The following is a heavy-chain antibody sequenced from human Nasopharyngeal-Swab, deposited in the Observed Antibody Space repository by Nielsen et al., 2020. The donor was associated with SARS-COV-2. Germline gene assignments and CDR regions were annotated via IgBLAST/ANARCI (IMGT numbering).Heavy chain of an antibody. Sequence: WVRQAPGQGLEWMGWISAYNGNTNYAQKLQGRVTMTTDTSTSTAYMELRSLRSDDTAVYYCARDLGWDGNCWGQGTLVTVSS. V-gene: IGHV1-18*01. D-gene: IGHD1-1*01. J-gene: IGHJ4*02. CDR3: ARDLGWDGNC. CDR2: ISAYNGNT.